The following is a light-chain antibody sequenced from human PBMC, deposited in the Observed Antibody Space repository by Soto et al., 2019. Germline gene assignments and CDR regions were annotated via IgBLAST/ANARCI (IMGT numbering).Light chain of an antibody. CDR3: QQLNSYSIFT. J-gene: IGKJ3*01. CDR2: GAS. Sequence: DIQLTQSPSFLSASVGDRVTITCRASQDISSYLAWYQQKPGKAPKLLIFGASTLQSGVPSRSSGSGSGTEFTLTISSLQPEDFATYYCQQLNSYSIFTFGPGTKVDI. V-gene: IGKV1-9*01. CDR1: QDISSY.